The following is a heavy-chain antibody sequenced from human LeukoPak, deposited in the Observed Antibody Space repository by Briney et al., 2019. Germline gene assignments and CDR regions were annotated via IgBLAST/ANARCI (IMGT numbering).Heavy chain of an antibody. CDR1: GFTFSSYS. V-gene: IGHV3-21*01. CDR2: ISSSSSYI. CDR3: ASSPSRIAVARGY. D-gene: IGHD6-19*01. J-gene: IGHJ4*02. Sequence: GGSLRLSCAASGFTFSSYSMNWVRQAPGKGLEWVSSISSSSSYIYYADSVKGRFTISRDNAKNSLYLQMNSLRAEDTAVYYCASSPSRIAVARGYWGQGTLVTVSS.